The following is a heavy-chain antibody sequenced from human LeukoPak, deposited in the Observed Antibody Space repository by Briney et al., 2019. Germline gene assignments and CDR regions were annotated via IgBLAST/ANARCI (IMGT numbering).Heavy chain of an antibody. CDR3: ARRLQWVRGEPWFDP. CDR1: GGSISSYY. D-gene: IGHD3-10*01. CDR2: IYYSGST. J-gene: IGHJ5*02. Sequence: SETLSLTCTVSGGSISSYYWSWIRQPPGKGLEWIGYIYYSGSTNYNPSLKSRVTISVDTSKNQFSLKLSSVTAADTAVYYCARRLQWVRGEPWFDPWGQGTLVTVSS. V-gene: IGHV4-59*08.